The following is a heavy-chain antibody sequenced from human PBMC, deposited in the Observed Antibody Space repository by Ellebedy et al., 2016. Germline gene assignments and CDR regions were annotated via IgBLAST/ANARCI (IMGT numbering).Heavy chain of an antibody. CDR3: AKDWWCSSDRCYSDDGFDV. J-gene: IGHJ3*01. D-gene: IGHD2-15*01. CDR2: ISGGGGST. Sequence: GESLKISCVASGFTFSGYSMSWVRQAPGKGLEWVSGISGGGGSTHYADSVKGRFTISRDNSKNTLYLQMNSLRVEDTAVYFCAKDWWCSSDRCYSDDGFDVWGQGTMVTVSS. CDR1: GFTFSGYS. V-gene: IGHV3-23*01.